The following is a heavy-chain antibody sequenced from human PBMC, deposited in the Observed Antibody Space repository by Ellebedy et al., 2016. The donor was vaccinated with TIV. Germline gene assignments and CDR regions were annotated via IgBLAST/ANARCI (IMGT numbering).Heavy chain of an antibody. CDR1: GGSISSYY. J-gene: IGHJ4*02. V-gene: IGHV4-59*08. CDR3: AKHHGDYTYFDY. CDR2: IYYSGST. D-gene: IGHD4-17*01. Sequence: MPGGSLRLSCTVSGGSISSYYWSWIRQTPGKGLEWSGYIYYSGSTNYNPSLKGRVTISVDTSNNQSSLRLSSVTAADPAVYYCAKHHGDYTYFDYWGQGTQVTVS.